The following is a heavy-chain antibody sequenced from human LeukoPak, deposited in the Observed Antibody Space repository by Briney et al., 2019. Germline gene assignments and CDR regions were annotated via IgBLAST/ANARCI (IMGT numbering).Heavy chain of an antibody. D-gene: IGHD6-13*01. CDR2: INHSGST. CDR3: ARGSSIAAAGTDDY. Sequence: SETLSLTCAVYGGSFSGYYWSWIRQPPGKGLEWIWEINHSGSTNYNPSLKSRVTISVDTSKNQFSLKLSSVTAADTAVYYCARGSSIAAAGTDDYWGQGTLVTVSS. V-gene: IGHV4-34*01. CDR1: GGSFSGYY. J-gene: IGHJ4*02.